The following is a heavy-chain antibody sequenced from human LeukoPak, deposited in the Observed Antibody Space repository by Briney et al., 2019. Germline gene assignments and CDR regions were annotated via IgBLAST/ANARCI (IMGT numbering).Heavy chain of an antibody. CDR2: IRHDGTNK. V-gene: IGHV3-30*02. CDR3: AREGGLYSGSYD. CDR1: GFAFNDYG. D-gene: IGHD1-26*01. Sequence: GGSLRLSCAGSGFAFNDYGMSWVSQAPGKGLKWVAFIRHDGTNKFYADSVKGRFTISRDNSKNTLYLQMNSLRAEDTAVYYCAREGGLYSGSYDWGQGTLVTVSS. J-gene: IGHJ4*02.